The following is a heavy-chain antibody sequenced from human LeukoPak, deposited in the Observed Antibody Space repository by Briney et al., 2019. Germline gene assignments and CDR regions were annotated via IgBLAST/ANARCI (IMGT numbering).Heavy chain of an antibody. J-gene: IGHJ5*02. Sequence: GEPLKISCKGSGYSFTSYWISWVRQMPGKGLEWMGRIDPSGSYTNYSPSFQGHVTISADKSISTAYLQWSSLKASDTAMYYCASSNIVGATDWFDPWGQGTLVTVSS. V-gene: IGHV5-10-1*01. CDR1: GYSFTSYW. CDR3: ASSNIVGATDWFDP. CDR2: IDPSGSYT. D-gene: IGHD1-26*01.